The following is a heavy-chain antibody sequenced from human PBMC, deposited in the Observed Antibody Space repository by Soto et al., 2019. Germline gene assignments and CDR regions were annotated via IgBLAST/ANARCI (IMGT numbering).Heavy chain of an antibody. Sequence: SETLSLTYTVSGGSISSYYWSWIRQPPGKGLEWIGYIYYSGSTNYNPSLKSRVTISVDTSKNQFSLKLSSVTAADTAVYYCARRDGYYAFDIWGQGTMVTVSS. D-gene: IGHD4-17*01. CDR1: GGSISSYY. V-gene: IGHV4-59*08. J-gene: IGHJ3*02. CDR2: IYYSGST. CDR3: ARRDGYYAFDI.